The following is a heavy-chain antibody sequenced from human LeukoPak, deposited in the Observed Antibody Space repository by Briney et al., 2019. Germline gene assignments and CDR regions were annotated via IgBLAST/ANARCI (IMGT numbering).Heavy chain of an antibody. D-gene: IGHD1-1*01. J-gene: IGHJ4*02. CDR1: GFTFSTYW. CDR2: INTDGRST. V-gene: IGHV3-74*01. Sequence: GGSLRLSCAVSGFTFSTYWMHWVRQAPGEGLVWVSRINTDGRSTSYADSVKGRFTISRDSAKNTLYLQMSSLRADDTAVYYCARGGLEPVDFWGQGTLVTVSS. CDR3: ARGGLEPVDF.